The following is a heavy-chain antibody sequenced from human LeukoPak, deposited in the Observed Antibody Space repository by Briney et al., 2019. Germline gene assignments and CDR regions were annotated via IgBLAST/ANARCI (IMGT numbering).Heavy chain of an antibody. J-gene: IGHJ3*02. Sequence: GGSLRLSCVASVFTFSTSIMHWVRQAPGKGLEYVSVITGNGDIIAYADSVKGRFTISRDNSKNTLYLQMGSLRPEDMAVYYCARGVYSSGRADVFDIWGQGTKVIVSS. CDR3: ARGVYSSGRADVFDI. CDR2: ITGNGDII. CDR1: VFTFSTSI. D-gene: IGHD6-19*01. V-gene: IGHV3-64*02.